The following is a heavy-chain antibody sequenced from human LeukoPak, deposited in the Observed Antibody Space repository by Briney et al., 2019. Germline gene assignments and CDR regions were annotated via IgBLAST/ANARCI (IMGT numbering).Heavy chain of an antibody. CDR1: GYTFTGYY. D-gene: IGHD3-22*01. Sequence: SVKLSCKASGYTFTGYYMHWVRQAPGQGLERMGWINPNSGGTNYAQKFQGRVTMTSDTSISTAYMELSRLRSDDTAVYYCARSYYYDSRGYSDAFDIWGQGTMVTVSS. J-gene: IGHJ3*02. CDR3: ARSYYYDSRGYSDAFDI. CDR2: INPNSGGT. V-gene: IGHV1-2*02.